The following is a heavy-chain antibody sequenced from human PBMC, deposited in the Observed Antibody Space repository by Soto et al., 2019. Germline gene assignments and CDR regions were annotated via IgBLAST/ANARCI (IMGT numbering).Heavy chain of an antibody. CDR3: ARGMTAIPFYVY. CDR2: INHSGST. D-gene: IGHD2-21*02. V-gene: IGHV4-34*01. CDR1: GGYIRGYY. J-gene: IGHJ4*02. Sequence: SETQSLTCAVYGGYIRGYYWSWIRQPPGKGLEWIGEINHSGSTNYNPSLKSRVTISVDTSKNQFSLKLSSVTAADTAVYYCARGMTAIPFYVYWGQGTLVTVSS.